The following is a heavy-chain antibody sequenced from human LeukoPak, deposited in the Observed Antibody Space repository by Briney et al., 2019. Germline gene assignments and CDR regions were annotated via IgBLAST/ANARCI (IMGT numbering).Heavy chain of an antibody. CDR3: ARECFGAYPEH. V-gene: IGHV3-53*01. CDR2: TYSGGTT. D-gene: IGHD3-16*01. CDR1: GFTVNNNR. J-gene: IGHJ1*01. Sequence: QSGGSPSLSCAASGFTVNNNRMGWVRQAPGKGLEWVSITYSGGTTYYADSVRGRFTISRDDSKNTLYLQMNSLTAEDTAVYYCARECFGAYPEHWGQGTLVTVSS.